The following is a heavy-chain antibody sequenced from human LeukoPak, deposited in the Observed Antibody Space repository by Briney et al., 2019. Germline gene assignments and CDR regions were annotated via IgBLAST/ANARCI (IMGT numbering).Heavy chain of an antibody. V-gene: IGHV1-18*01. Sequence: ASVKVSCKDSGYTLTSYVINWVRPAPGQGLEWMGWICAYNGDTNYAQKLQGRVTMTTDTSTSTAYMELRSLRSDETAVYYCARTSHYVDIAATIPYGIYYFDYWGQGTLVTVSS. CDR3: ARTSHYVDIAATIPYGIYYFDY. J-gene: IGHJ4*02. CDR2: ICAYNGDT. D-gene: IGHD5-12*01. CDR1: GYTLTSYV.